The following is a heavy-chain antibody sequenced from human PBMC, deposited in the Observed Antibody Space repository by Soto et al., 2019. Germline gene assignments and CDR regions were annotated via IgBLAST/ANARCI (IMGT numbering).Heavy chain of an antibody. V-gene: IGHV1-18*01. Sequence: QVQLVQSGAEVKKPGASVKVSCTASGYSFITYGISWVRQAPGQGLEWMGWISTYNGNTKYAQKLQGRVTMTTDTSTTTGYMELRSLRSDDTAVYYCARDRPTSSIRARDYYYAMDVWGQGTTVTVAS. CDR3: ARDRPTSSIRARDYYYAMDV. J-gene: IGHJ6*02. CDR1: GYSFITYG. CDR2: ISTYNGNT. D-gene: IGHD6-6*01.